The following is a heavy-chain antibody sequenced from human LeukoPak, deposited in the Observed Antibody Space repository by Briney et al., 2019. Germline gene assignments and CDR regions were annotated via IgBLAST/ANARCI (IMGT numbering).Heavy chain of an antibody. CDR2: IKQDGSEK. Sequence: GGSLRLSCAASGFTFSSYWMSWVRQAPGKGLEWVANIKQDGSEKYYVDSVKGRFTISRDNAKNSLYLQMNSLRAEDTAVYYCASQSYYYDSSGYYYAYYFDXWGQGTLVTVSS. CDR3: ASQSYYYDSSGYYYAYYFDX. J-gene: IGHJ4*02. V-gene: IGHV3-7*01. CDR1: GFTFSSYW. D-gene: IGHD3-22*01.